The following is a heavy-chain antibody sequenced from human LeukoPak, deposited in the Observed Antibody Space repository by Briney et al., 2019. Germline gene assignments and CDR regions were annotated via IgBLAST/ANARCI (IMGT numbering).Heavy chain of an antibody. Sequence: ASVKVSCKASGDTFTKYVINWVRQAPGQGLQWMGWINTNTGTSAYAHDFRGRFVFSLDTSLSTTYLQINNLKPDDTAIYYCAQSVPRGVSWGQGTLVTVSS. CDR2: INTNTGTS. J-gene: IGHJ4*02. CDR1: GDTFTKYV. D-gene: IGHD2-8*01. V-gene: IGHV7-4-1*02. CDR3: AQSVPRGVS.